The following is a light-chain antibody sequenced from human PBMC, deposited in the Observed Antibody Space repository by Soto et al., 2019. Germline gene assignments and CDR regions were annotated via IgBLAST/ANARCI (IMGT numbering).Light chain of an antibody. CDR1: QSVSRSY. J-gene: IGKJ1*01. Sequence: EIVLTQSPGTLSLSPGERATLSCRASQSVSRSYLAWYQQKPGQAPRLLIYGASSRATGIPDRFSGSGSGKEFTLNINRLEPEDFAVYYCQQYGSSPPWTFGQGTKVEIK. V-gene: IGKV3-20*01. CDR3: QQYGSSPPWT. CDR2: GAS.